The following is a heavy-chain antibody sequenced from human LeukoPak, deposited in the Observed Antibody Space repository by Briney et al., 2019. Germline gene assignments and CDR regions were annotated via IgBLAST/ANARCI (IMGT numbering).Heavy chain of an antibody. D-gene: IGHD4-17*01. J-gene: IGHJ6*03. CDR1: GGSISSYY. V-gene: IGHV4-59*01. CDR2: IYYSGST. CDR3: ARGSTVTTSYYYYYMDV. Sequence: KPSETLSLTCTVSGGSISSYYWSWIRQPPGKGLEWIGYIYYSGSTNYNPSLKSRVTISVDTSKNQFSLKLSSVTAADTAVYYCARGSTVTTSYYYYYMDVWGKGTTVTVSS.